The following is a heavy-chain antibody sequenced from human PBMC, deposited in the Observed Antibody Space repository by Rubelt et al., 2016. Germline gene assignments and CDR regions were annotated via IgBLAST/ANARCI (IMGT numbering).Heavy chain of an antibody. V-gene: IGHV3-33*01. Sequence: LWGRGGGVVQPGRSLRLSCAPSGFTFSSHGMHWVRQAPGKGLEWVAVVWYDGSHQYYGDSVKGRFTISRDNSKKTLYLQMNSLRAEDTAVYYCARDKLPRYGMDGWGQGTTVTVSS. CDR1: GFTFSSHG. CDR2: VWYDGSHQ. J-gene: IGHJ6*02. D-gene: IGHD5-24*01. CDR3: ARDKLPRYGMDG.